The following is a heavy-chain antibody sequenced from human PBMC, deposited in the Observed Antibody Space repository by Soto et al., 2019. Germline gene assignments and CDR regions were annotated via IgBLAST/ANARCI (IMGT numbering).Heavy chain of an antibody. V-gene: IGHV3-74*03. J-gene: IGHJ3*02. CDR1: GFTFSGHW. CDR3: AREAGYCRRTSCYRRAFDT. Sequence: EVQLVESGGDLVRPGGSLRLSCAASGFTFSGHWMHWVRQVPGKGLEWVSRVNTDGGTSAYADSVKGRFTISRDNAKNTLYLQMNGLRAEDTAVYYCAREAGYCRRTSCYRRAFDTWGQGTTVSVSS. D-gene: IGHD2-2*01. CDR2: VNTDGGTS.